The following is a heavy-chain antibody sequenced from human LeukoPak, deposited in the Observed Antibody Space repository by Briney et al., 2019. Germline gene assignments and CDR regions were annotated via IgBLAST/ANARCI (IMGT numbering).Heavy chain of an antibody. V-gene: IGHV3-21*01. CDR3: ARVMVYSYGYFDY. Sequence: MSGGSLTLSCAASGFTFSSYSMNWVRQAPGKGLEWVSSISSSSSYIYYADSVKGRFTISRDNAKNSLYLQMNSLRAEDTAVYYCARVMVYSYGYFDYWGQGTLVTVSS. CDR1: GFTFSSYS. CDR2: ISSSSSYI. J-gene: IGHJ4*02. D-gene: IGHD5-18*01.